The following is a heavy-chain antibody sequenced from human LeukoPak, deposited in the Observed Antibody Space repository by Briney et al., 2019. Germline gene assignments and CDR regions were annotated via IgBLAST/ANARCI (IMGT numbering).Heavy chain of an antibody. Sequence: GASVKVSCKASGYTFTSYAMHWVRQAPGQRLEWMGWINAGNGNTKYSQKFQGRVTITRDTSASTAYMELSSLRSEDTAVYYCARAPDSSSWYGCFQHWGQGTLVTVSS. J-gene: IGHJ1*01. CDR2: INAGNGNT. CDR3: ARAPDSSSWYGCFQH. D-gene: IGHD6-13*01. CDR1: GYTFTSYA. V-gene: IGHV1-3*01.